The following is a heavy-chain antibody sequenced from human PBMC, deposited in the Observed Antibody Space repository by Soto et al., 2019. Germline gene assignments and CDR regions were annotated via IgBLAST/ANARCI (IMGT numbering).Heavy chain of an antibody. CDR2: ISSSRSTI. J-gene: IGHJ3*02. Sequence: GGSLRLSCAASGFTFSSYSMNWVHQAPGKGLEWVSYISSSRSTIYYADSVKGRFTISRDNAKNSLYLQMNSLRAEDTAVYYCARDRIMITFGGVIVSFRGAFDIWGQGTMVTVSS. CDR1: GFTFSSYS. CDR3: ARDRIMITFGGVIVSFRGAFDI. V-gene: IGHV3-48*01. D-gene: IGHD3-16*02.